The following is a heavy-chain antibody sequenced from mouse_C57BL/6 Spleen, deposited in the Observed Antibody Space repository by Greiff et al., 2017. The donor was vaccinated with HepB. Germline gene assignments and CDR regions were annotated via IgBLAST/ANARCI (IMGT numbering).Heavy chain of an antibody. D-gene: IGHD1-1*01. J-gene: IGHJ3*01. CDR2: ISYSGST. CDR1: GYSITSGYD. CDR3: ARGVNYGTFAY. V-gene: IGHV3-1*01. Sequence: EVKLEESGPGMVKPSQSLSLTCTVTGYSITSGYDWHWIRHFPGNKLEWMGYISYSGSTNYNPSLKSRISITHDTSKNHFFLKLNSVTTEDTATYYCARGVNYGTFAYWGQGTLVTVSA.